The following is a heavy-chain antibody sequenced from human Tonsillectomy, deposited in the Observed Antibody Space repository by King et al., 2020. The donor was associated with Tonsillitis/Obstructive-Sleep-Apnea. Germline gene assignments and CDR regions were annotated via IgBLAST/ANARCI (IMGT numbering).Heavy chain of an antibody. CDR3: ITEYITKVPTAIWDYGMDV. V-gene: IGHV3-15*07. Sequence: VQLVESGGGLVKPGGSLRLSCAASGFTFSKAWMNWVRQAPGKGLEWVGRIKSKTDGGTTDYAAPVKGRFTISRDDSKNTLYLQMSSLKSEDTAVYYCITEYITKVPTAIWDYGMDVWGQGTTVTVS. CDR1: GFTFSKAW. J-gene: IGHJ6*02. CDR2: IKSKTDGGTT. D-gene: IGHD2-2*01.